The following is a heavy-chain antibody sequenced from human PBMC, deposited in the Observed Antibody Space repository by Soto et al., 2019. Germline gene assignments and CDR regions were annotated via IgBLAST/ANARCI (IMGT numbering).Heavy chain of an antibody. CDR1: GFIFSSYA. CDR3: ASFSRMADGYY. D-gene: IGHD3-22*01. J-gene: IGHJ4*02. Sequence: EVHLVESGGGLVQPGGSLRLSCAASGFIFSSYAINWVSTAPGKGLEWASYISGSGTTIYYAESVKGRFTISRDYAKSSLYLQMNSLRAEDTAMYYCASFSRMADGYYWGQGTLVTVSS. V-gene: IGHV3-48*01. CDR2: ISGSGTTI.